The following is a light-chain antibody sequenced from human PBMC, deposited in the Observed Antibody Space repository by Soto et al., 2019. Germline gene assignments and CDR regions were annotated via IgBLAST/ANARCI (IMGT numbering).Light chain of an antibody. V-gene: IGKV3-20*01. CDR1: QSVSSNY. CDR3: QQYGSSGT. Sequence: EIVLTQSPGTLSLSPGERATLSCRASQSVSSNYLAWYQQKPGQAPRLLIYGASSRATGIPDRFSGSGSGTDFTLTISRLEPEDVAVYYCQQYGSSGTFGQGTKVDIK. J-gene: IGKJ1*01. CDR2: GAS.